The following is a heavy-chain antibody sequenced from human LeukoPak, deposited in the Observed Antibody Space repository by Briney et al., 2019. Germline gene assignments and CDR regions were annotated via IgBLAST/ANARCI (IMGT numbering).Heavy chain of an antibody. CDR2: INHSGST. Sequence: PSETLSLTCAVYGGSFSGYYWSWIRQPPGKGLEWIGEINHSGSTNYNPSLKSRVTISVDTSKNQFSLKLSSVTAADTAVYYCARGGPGIAVSGHFDYWGQGTLVTVSS. D-gene: IGHD6-19*01. V-gene: IGHV4-34*01. CDR3: ARGGPGIAVSGHFDY. J-gene: IGHJ4*02. CDR1: GGSFSGYY.